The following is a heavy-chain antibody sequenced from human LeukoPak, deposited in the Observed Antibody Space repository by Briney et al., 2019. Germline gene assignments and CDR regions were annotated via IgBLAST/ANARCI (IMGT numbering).Heavy chain of an antibody. J-gene: IGHJ5*02. CDR3: ARGEGPGYYDSSGYYHNWFDP. V-gene: IGHV4-59*11. Sequence: SETLSLTCTVSGGSISDHYWTWIRQPPGKGLEWIAYINYSGSSNYSPTLRSRVTVSVDTSKNQFSLKLSSVTAADTAVYYCARGEGPGYYDSSGYYHNWFDPWGQGTLVTVSS. D-gene: IGHD3-22*01. CDR2: INYSGSS. CDR1: GGSISDHY.